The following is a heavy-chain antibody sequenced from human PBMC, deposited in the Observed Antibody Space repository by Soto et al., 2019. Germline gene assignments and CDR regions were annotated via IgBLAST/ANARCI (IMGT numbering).Heavy chain of an antibody. D-gene: IGHD1-26*01. CDR3: AKDVVVGATTGLGDYYYYYGMDV. J-gene: IGHJ6*02. CDR2: ISYDGSNK. V-gene: IGHV3-30*18. CDR1: GFTFSSYG. Sequence: HLGGSLRLSCAASGFTFSSYGMHWVRQAPGKGLEWVAVISYDGSNKYYADSVKGRFTISRDNSKNTLYLQMNSLRAEDTAVYYCAKDVVVGATTGLGDYYYYYGMDVWGQGTTVTVSS.